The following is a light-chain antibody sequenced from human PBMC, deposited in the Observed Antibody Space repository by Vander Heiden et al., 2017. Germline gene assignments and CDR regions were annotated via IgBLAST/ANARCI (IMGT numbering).Light chain of an antibody. J-gene: IGLJ2*01. V-gene: IGLV2-8*01. CDR2: EVN. CDR3: SSRAASNTLT. CDR1: RHDVGAYEY. Sequence: QSALTQPPSASGSPGHSVTIPCTGPRHDVGAYEYVSWYQKYPGKTPRLIIYEVNKRPSGVPDRFSGSKSGNTASLTVSRLQAEDDADYYCSSRAASNTLTFGGGTKLTVL.